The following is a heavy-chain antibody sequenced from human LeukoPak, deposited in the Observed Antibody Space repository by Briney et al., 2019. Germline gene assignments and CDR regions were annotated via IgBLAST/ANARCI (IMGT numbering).Heavy chain of an antibody. CDR1: GGSVSSGGYS. CDR2: IYHSGST. V-gene: IGHV4-30-2*01. Sequence: SETLSLTCAVSGGSVSSGGYSWSWLRQPPRKGLEWIGYIYHSGSTYYNASLKSRVTISVDRSKNQFSLKLSSVTAADTAVYYCARGVVPAAINYYYGMDVWGQGTTVTVSS. J-gene: IGHJ6*02. CDR3: ARGVVPAAINYYYGMDV. D-gene: IGHD2-2*02.